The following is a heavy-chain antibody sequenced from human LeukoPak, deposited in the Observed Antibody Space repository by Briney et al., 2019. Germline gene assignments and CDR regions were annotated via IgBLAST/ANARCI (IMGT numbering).Heavy chain of an antibody. J-gene: IGHJ5*02. CDR3: ASTNCSRSSCFGANWFDP. D-gene: IGHD2-2*01. CDR2: IYYSGST. CDR1: GASISSGDYY. Sequence: SETLSLTCTVSGASISSGDYYWSWIRQPPGKGLEWIGSIYYSGSTFHYNPSLKSRVAISIDTSKNQFSLSLSSVPAADTAVYYCASTNCSRSSCFGANWFDPWGQGTLVTVSS. V-gene: IGHV4-30-4*08.